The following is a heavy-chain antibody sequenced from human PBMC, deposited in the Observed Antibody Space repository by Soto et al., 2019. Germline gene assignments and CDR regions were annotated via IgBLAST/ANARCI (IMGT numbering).Heavy chain of an antibody. CDR2: IYSGGST. J-gene: IGHJ6*02. D-gene: IGHD1-26*01. CDR3: ARDRAIVGARGYYYGMDV. CDR1: GFTVSSNY. V-gene: IGHV3-66*01. Sequence: GGSLRLSCAASGFTVSSNYMSWVRQAPGKGLEWVSVIYSGGSTYYADSVKGRFTISRDNAKNSLYLQMNSLRDEDTAVYYCARDRAIVGARGYYYGMDVWGQGTTVTVSS.